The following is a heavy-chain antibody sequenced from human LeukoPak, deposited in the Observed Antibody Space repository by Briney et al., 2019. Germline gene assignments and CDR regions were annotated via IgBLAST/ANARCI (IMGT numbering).Heavy chain of an antibody. CDR2: INSDGSRT. CDR1: GFTFSSYW. CDR3: AKDYTWRPQPSFFNY. J-gene: IGHJ4*02. D-gene: IGHD1-14*01. Sequence: GGSLRLSCAASGFTFSSYWMHWVRQAPGKGLVWVSRINSDGSRTYYADSVKGRFTISRDNSKNTLYLQMNSLTVEGTAIYFCAKDYTWRPQPSFFNYWGQGTLVTASS. V-gene: IGHV3-74*01.